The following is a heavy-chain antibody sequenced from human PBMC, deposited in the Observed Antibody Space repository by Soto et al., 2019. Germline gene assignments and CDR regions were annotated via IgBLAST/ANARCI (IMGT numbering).Heavy chain of an antibody. J-gene: IGHJ6*02. Sequence: ASVKVSCKASGGTFSSYAISWVRQAPGQGLEWMGGIIPIFGTANYAQKFQGRVTITADESTSTAYMELSSLRSEDTAVYYCASPLSRATRHYYGMDVWRQGTTVTVSS. D-gene: IGHD1-26*01. CDR3: ASPLSRATRHYYGMDV. V-gene: IGHV1-69*13. CDR1: GGTFSSYA. CDR2: IIPIFGTA.